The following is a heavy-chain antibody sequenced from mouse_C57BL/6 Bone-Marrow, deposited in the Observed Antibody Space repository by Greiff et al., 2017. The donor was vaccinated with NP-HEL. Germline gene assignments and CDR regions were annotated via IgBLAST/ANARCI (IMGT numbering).Heavy chain of an antibody. V-gene: IGHV1-61*01. CDR2: IYPSDSET. J-gene: IGHJ3*01. CDR3: AQLRYPAWFAY. Sequence: QVHVKQSGAELVRPGSSVKLSCKASGYTFTSYWMDWVKQRPGQGLEWIGNIYPSDSETHYNQKFKDKATLTVDKSSSTAYMQLSSLTSEDSAVYYCAQLRYPAWFAYWGQGTLVTVSA. CDR1: GYTFTSYW. D-gene: IGHD1-1*01.